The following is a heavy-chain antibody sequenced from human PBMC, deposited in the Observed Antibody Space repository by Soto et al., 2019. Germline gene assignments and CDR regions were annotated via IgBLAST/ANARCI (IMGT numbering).Heavy chain of an antibody. CDR1: GFTFSSYS. Sequence: GGSLRLSCAASGFTFSSYSMNWVRQAPGKGLEWVSSISSSSSYIYYADSVKGRFTISRDNAKNSLYLQMNSLRAEDTAVYYCARDHCSGGSCYLYYFDYWGQGTLVTVSS. CDR2: ISSSSSYI. J-gene: IGHJ4*02. V-gene: IGHV3-21*01. CDR3: ARDHCSGGSCYLYYFDY. D-gene: IGHD2-15*01.